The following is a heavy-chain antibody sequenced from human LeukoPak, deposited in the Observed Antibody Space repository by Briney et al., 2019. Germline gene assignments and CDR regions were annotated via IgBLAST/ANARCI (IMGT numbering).Heavy chain of an antibody. D-gene: IGHD5-12*01. V-gene: IGHV3-23*01. CDR3: AKDRTYSGYDWDPLGYYFDY. Sequence: PGGSLRLSCAASGFTFSSYAMSWVRQAPGKGLEWVSAISGSGGSTYYADSVKGRFTISRDNSKNTLYLQMNSLRAEDTAVYYCAKDRTYSGYDWDPLGYYFDYWGQGTLVTVSS. CDR2: ISGSGGST. J-gene: IGHJ4*02. CDR1: GFTFSSYA.